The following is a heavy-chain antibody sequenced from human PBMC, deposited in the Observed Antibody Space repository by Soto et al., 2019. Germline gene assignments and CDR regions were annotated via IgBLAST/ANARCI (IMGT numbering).Heavy chain of an antibody. CDR1: GGSISSSSYY. J-gene: IGHJ5*02. D-gene: IGHD6-19*01. CDR2: IYYGGST. V-gene: IGHV4-39*01. CDR3: ARHETPTRIAVAGRGWFDP. Sequence: SETLSLTCTVSGGSISSSSYYWGWIRQPPGKGLEWIGSIYYGGSTYYNPSLKSRVTISVDTSKNQFSLKLSSVTAADTAVYYCARHETPTRIAVAGRGWFDPWGQGTLVTVSS.